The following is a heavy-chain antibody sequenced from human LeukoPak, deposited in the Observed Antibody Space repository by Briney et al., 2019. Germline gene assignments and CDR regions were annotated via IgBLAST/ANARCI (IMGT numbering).Heavy chain of an antibody. V-gene: IGHV3-23*01. CDR2: ISGSGGGT. CDR1: GFTFSTYA. J-gene: IGHJ4*02. CDR3: ARGESSSAYSPHDY. Sequence: GSLRLSCAASGFTFSTYAMSWVRQAPGKRLEWVSVISGSGGGTYSADSLKGRFTVSRDNSKNTLYLQMNSLRAEDTAVYYCARGESSSAYSPHDYWGQGILVTVSS. D-gene: IGHD3-22*01.